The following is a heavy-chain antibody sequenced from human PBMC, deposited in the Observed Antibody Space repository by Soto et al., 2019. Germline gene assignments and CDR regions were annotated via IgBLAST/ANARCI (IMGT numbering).Heavy chain of an antibody. CDR3: GRGGLVITDVYYGLDV. V-gene: IGHV1-69*01. J-gene: IGHJ6*02. CDR1: GGTFRTTA. CDR2: ITPVFGTP. D-gene: IGHD3-9*01. Sequence: QVHLVQSGAEVKKPGSSVKVSCKISGGTFRTTAISWVRQAPGQGLEWMGEITPVFGTPDYAQKLQGRITINAAESTRTVYMNLSSLRSEDMAVYYGGRGGLVITDVYYGLDVWGQGTTVTVSS.